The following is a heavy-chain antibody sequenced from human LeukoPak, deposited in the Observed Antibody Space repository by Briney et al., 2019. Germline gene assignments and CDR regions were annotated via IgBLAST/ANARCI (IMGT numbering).Heavy chain of an antibody. D-gene: IGHD3-22*01. Sequence: ASVKVSCKVSGYTLTELSMHWVRQAPGKGLEWMGGFDPEDGETIYAQKFQGRVTMTEDTSTDTAYVELSSLRSEDTAVYYCATARSVGYYYDSSGAFDIWGQGTMVTVSS. V-gene: IGHV1-24*01. CDR2: FDPEDGET. CDR1: GYTLTELS. J-gene: IGHJ3*02. CDR3: ATARSVGYYYDSSGAFDI.